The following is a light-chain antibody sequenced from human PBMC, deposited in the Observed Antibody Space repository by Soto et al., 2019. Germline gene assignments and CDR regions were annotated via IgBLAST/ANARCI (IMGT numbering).Light chain of an antibody. Sequence: QSVLTQPPSASGTPGQRVTISFSGSSSNIGSNYVYWYQQLPGTAPKLLIYRNNQRPSGVPDRFSGSKSGTSASLAISGLRSEDEADYYCAAWDDSLSGREVFGTGTKLTVL. J-gene: IGLJ1*01. CDR3: AAWDDSLSGREV. CDR1: SSNIGSNY. CDR2: RNN. V-gene: IGLV1-47*01.